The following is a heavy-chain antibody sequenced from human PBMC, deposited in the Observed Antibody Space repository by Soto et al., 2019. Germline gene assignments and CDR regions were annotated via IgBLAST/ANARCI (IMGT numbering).Heavy chain of an antibody. V-gene: IGHV3-48*01. CDR2: IGIGSSTK. Sequence: PGGSLRLCCAASGFTFRNYGMNWVRQAPGKGLEWVSYIGIGSSTKYYADSVKGRLTISRDNAKNSLYLQMNSLRAEDTAVYYCARDQLYYNDISGRPLNAFDVWGQGTMVPVSS. J-gene: IGHJ3*01. CDR3: ARDQLYYNDISGRPLNAFDV. CDR1: GFTFRNYG. D-gene: IGHD3-22*01.